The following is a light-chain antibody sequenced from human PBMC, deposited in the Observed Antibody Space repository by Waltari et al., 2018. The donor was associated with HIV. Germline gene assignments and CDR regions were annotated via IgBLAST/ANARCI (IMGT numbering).Light chain of an antibody. V-gene: IGLV2-23*02. J-gene: IGLJ1*01. CDR3: CSCPRSGIRYV. Sequence: QSALTQPASVSGSPGQSITISCTGTSSNVGSDDLVSWYQQHPGEAPKLIIYEVTKRPSGVSNRFSGSKSGTTASLTISGLQAEDEADYYCCSCPRSGIRYVVGTGTKVTVL. CDR2: EVT. CDR1: SSNVGSDDL.